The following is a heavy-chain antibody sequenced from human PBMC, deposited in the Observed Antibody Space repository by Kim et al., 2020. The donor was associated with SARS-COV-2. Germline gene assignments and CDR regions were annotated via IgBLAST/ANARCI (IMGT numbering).Heavy chain of an antibody. CDR2: ISGSGGST. V-gene: IGHV3-23*01. CDR3: AKGPPGCSSTSCPYTFMDV. Sequence: GGSLRLSCAASGFTFSSYAMSWVRQAPGKGLEWVSAISGSGGSTYYADSVKGRFTISRDNSKNTLYLQMNSLRAEDTAVYYCAKGPPGCSSTSCPYTFMDVWGQGTTVTVSS. J-gene: IGHJ6*02. CDR1: GFTFSSYA. D-gene: IGHD2-2*01.